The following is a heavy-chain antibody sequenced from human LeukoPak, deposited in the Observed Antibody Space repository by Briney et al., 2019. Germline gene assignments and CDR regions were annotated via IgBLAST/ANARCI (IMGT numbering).Heavy chain of an antibody. V-gene: IGHV1-2*02. CDR1: GYTVTGYY. CDR2: INPNSGGT. J-gene: IGHJ5*02. D-gene: IGHD3-3*01. CDR3: ARRRRITIFGVVIMDSWFDP. Sequence: ASVKVSCKASGYTVTGYYMHWVRQAPGQGLEWMGWINPNSGGTNYAQKFQGRVTMTRDTSISTAYMELSRLRSDDTAVYYCARRRRITIFGVVIMDSWFDPWGQGTLVTVSS.